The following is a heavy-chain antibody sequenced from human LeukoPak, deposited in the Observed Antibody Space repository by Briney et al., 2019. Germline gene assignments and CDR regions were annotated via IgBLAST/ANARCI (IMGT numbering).Heavy chain of an antibody. V-gene: IGHV3-30*18. J-gene: IGHJ4*02. D-gene: IGHD6-19*01. CDR3: AKDQGAPQYSSGWGQPDY. Sequence: PGGSLRLSCAASGFTFSSYGMHWVRQAPGKGLEWVAVISYDGSNKYYADSVKGRFTISRDNSKNTLYLQMNSLRAEDTAVYYCAKDQGAPQYSSGWGQPDYWGQGTLVTVSS. CDR1: GFTFSSYG. CDR2: ISYDGSNK.